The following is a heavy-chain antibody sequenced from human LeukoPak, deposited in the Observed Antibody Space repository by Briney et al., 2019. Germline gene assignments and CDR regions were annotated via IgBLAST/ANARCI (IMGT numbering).Heavy chain of an antibody. D-gene: IGHD4-11*01. CDR1: GYTFTSYG. Sequence: ASVKVSCKASGYTFTSYGISWVRQAPGQGLEWMGWISAYNGNTNYAQKFQGRVTITADKSTSTAYMELSSLRSEDTAVYYCARGLWLDSNYGWFDPWGQGTLVTVSS. CDR2: ISAYNGNT. V-gene: IGHV1-18*01. CDR3: ARGLWLDSNYGWFDP. J-gene: IGHJ5*02.